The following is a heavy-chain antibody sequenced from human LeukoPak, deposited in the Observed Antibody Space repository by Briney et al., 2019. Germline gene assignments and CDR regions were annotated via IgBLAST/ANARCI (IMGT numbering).Heavy chain of an antibody. CDR1: GFTFSSYW. CDR3: ARGRGYCSSTSCEYYYYYYYMDV. J-gene: IGHJ6*03. V-gene: IGHV3-7*01. CDR2: IKQDGSEK. D-gene: IGHD2-2*01. Sequence: PGGSLRLSCAASGFTFSSYWMNWVRQAPGKGLEWVANIKQDGSEKYYVDSVKGRFTISRDNAKNSLYLQMNSLRAEDTAVYYCARGRGYCSSTSCEYYYYYYYMDVWGKGTTVTVSS.